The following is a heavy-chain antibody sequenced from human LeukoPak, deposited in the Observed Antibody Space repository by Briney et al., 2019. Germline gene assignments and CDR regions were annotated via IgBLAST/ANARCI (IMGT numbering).Heavy chain of an antibody. CDR3: ARDDYGDYENYYYYGMDV. Sequence: PGGSLRLSCAASGFTFSDYYMSWIRQAPGKGLEWVSYISSSGSTIYYADSVKGRFTISRDNAKNSLYLQMNSLRAEDTAVYYCARDDYGDYENYYYYGMDVWGQGTTVTVSS. V-gene: IGHV3-11*01. D-gene: IGHD4-17*01. CDR1: GFTFSDYY. CDR2: ISSSGSTI. J-gene: IGHJ6*02.